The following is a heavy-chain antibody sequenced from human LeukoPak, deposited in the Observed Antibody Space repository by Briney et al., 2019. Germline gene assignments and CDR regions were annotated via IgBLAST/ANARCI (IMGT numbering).Heavy chain of an antibody. V-gene: IGHV1-18*01. Sequence: AAVKVSCKGSGYTFTSYGISWVRQAPGHGVEWMGWISAYYGNTNYAQKLQGRVTMTTDTSTSTAYMELRSLRSDDTAVYYCARALQFRYCSSTSCYIVFDYWGQGTLVTVSS. CDR1: GYTFTSYG. D-gene: IGHD2-2*02. J-gene: IGHJ4*02. CDR2: ISAYYGNT. CDR3: ARALQFRYCSSTSCYIVFDY.